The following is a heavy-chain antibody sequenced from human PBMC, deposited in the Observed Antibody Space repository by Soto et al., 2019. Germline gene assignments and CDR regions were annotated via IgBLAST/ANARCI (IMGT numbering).Heavy chain of an antibody. CDR3: ARGGRLRYFGLTA. J-gene: IGHJ4*02. CDR2: IFGSGGGI. V-gene: IGHV3-23*01. CDR1: GFTFSVYT. Sequence: GGSLRLSCEASGFTFSVYTMNWVRQVPGKGLQWVSGIFGSGGGIQYADSVRGRFTVSRDNSRNTLYLQMDSLRAEDTAVYYCARGGRLRYFGLTAWGQGTLVTVSS. D-gene: IGHD3-9*01.